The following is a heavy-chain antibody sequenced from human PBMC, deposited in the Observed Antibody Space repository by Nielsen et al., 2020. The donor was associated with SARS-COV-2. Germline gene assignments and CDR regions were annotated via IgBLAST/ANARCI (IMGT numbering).Heavy chain of an antibody. CDR3: ARGRGYCSSTSCYAADLNFDY. J-gene: IGHJ4*02. D-gene: IGHD2-2*01. V-gene: IGHV4-34*01. CDR2: INHSGST. Sequence: PGKGLEWIGEINHSGSTNHNPSLKSRVTISVDTSKNQFSLKLSSVTAADTAVYYCARGRGYCSSTSCYAADLNFDYWGQGTLVTVSS.